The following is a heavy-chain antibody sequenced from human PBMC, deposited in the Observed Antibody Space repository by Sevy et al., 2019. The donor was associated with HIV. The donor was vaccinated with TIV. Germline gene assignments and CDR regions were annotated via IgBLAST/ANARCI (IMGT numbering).Heavy chain of an antibody. J-gene: IGHJ3*02. CDR3: ARAAQEALPYSSGWYRGGGAFDI. CDR2: IIPIFGTA. Sequence: ASVKVSCKASGGTFSSYAISWVRQAPGQGLEWMGGIIPIFGTANYAQKFQGRVTITADESTSTAYMELSSLRSEDTAVYYCARAAQEALPYSSGWYRGGGAFDIWGQGTMVTVSS. V-gene: IGHV1-69*13. D-gene: IGHD6-19*01. CDR1: GGTFSSYA.